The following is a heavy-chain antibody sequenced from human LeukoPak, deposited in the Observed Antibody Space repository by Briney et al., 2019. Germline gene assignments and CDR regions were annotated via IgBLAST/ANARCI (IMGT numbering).Heavy chain of an antibody. J-gene: IGHJ4*02. CDR2: IRYDGSNK. V-gene: IGHV3-30*02. Sequence: AGGSLRLSCAASGFTFSSYGMHWVRQAPGKGLEWVAFIRYDGSNKYYADSVKGRFTISRDNSKNALYLQMNSLRAEDMAVYYCAKVKALDGGSYDYWGQGTLVTVSS. CDR1: GFTFSSYG. D-gene: IGHD2-15*01. CDR3: AKVKALDGGSYDY.